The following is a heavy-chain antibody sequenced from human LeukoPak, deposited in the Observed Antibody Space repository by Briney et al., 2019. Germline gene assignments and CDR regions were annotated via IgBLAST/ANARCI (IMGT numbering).Heavy chain of an antibody. CDR3: ARKGGATTYGYYYYYMDV. CDR1: GFTFSSFS. Sequence: GGSLRLSCAASGFTFSSFSMNWVRQAPGKGLEWVSFISSGSSTIYYADSVKGRFTIFRDNAKNSVFLQMNSLRAEDTAVYYCARKGGATTYGYYYYYMDVWGKGTTVTISS. V-gene: IGHV3-48*01. D-gene: IGHD1-26*01. J-gene: IGHJ6*03. CDR2: ISSGSSTI.